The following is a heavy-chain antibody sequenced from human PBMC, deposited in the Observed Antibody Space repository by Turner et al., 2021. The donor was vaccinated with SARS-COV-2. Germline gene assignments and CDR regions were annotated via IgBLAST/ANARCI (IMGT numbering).Heavy chain of an antibody. CDR3: ATEMTTVTLYYYYGMDV. V-gene: IGHV4-39*01. CDR2: IYYSGST. D-gene: IGHD4-4*01. Sequence: QLQLQESGPGLVNPSETLSLPCTVSGGSISSSSYYWGWIRQPPGKGLEWIGSIYYSGSTYYNPSLKSRVTISVDTSKNQFTLKLSSVTAADTAVYYCATEMTTVTLYYYYGMDVWGQGTTVTVSS. J-gene: IGHJ6*02. CDR1: GGSISSSSYY.